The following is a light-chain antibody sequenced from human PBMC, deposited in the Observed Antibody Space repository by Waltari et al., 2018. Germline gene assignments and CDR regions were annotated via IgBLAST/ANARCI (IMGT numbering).Light chain of an antibody. J-gene: IGLJ1*01. Sequence: SSALTQPPSVSVSPGQTASITCSGGQLGHQYASWYQQKPGQSPLLDIYEDNKRPSGDPVSFSGSRSANTSTLTSSQTQAMDEAYYYCQDWHSSPYVFGTGTKVTVL. CDR2: EDN. CDR1: QLGHQY. V-gene: IGLV3-1*01. CDR3: QDWHSSPYV.